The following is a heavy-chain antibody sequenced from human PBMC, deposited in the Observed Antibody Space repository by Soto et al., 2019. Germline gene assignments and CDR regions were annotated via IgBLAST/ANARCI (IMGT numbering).Heavy chain of an antibody. CDR3: ARGCSSSWYKYYYYYYGMDV. J-gene: IGHJ6*02. CDR2: ISSSGSTI. Sequence: QVQLVESGGGLVKPGGSLRLSCAASGFTFSDDYMSWIRQAPGKGLEWVSYISSSGSTIYYADSVKGRFTISRDNAKNSLYLQMNSLRAEDTAVYYCARGCSSSWYKYYYYYYGMDVWGQGTTVTVSS. V-gene: IGHV3-11*01. D-gene: IGHD6-13*01. CDR1: GFTFSDDY.